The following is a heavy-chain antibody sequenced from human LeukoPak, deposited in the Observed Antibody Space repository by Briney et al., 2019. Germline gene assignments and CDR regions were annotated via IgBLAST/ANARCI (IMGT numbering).Heavy chain of an antibody. Sequence: GESLKISCHASGYSFTSYWIAWVRQRPGKGLEWVGVMYPGESDTRYSPSFQGQVTISADKSTRSVYLQWSSLKASDTAMYYCAAVLGYLVAFDIWGQGTMVTVSS. V-gene: IGHV5-51*01. J-gene: IGHJ3*02. D-gene: IGHD7-27*01. CDR1: GYSFTSYW. CDR2: MYPGESDT. CDR3: AAVLGYLVAFDI.